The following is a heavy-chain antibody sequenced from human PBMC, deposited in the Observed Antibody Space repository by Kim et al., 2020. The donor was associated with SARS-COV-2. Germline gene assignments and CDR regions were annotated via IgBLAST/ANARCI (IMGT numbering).Heavy chain of an antibody. J-gene: IGHJ6*02. Sequence: GGSLRLSCAASGFTFSSYAMHWVRQAPGKGLEWVAVISYDGSNKYYADSVKGRFTISRDNSKNTLYLQMNSLRAEDTAVYYCAREDGYCSGGSCYGYYYYYYGMDVWGQGTTVTVYS. CDR3: AREDGYCSGGSCYGYYYYYYGMDV. V-gene: IGHV3-30-3*01. CDR1: GFTFSSYA. D-gene: IGHD2-15*01. CDR2: ISYDGSNK.